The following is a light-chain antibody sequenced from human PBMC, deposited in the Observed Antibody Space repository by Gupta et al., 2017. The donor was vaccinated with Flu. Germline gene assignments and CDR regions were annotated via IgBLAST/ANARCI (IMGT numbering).Light chain of an antibody. CDR3: MQGLQSPPYT. CDR1: QSLMHTNGYNF. CDR2: LGS. Sequence: ETLVTQSPLFLTVTPGAPASISCRSRQSLMHTNGYNFLEWYLQKPGQSPQLLIYLGSNGASGVPDRFSGSGSGTDFTLRISRVEAEDVGTYYCMQGLQSPPYTFGQGTKLEI. J-gene: IGKJ2*01. V-gene: IGKV2-28*01.